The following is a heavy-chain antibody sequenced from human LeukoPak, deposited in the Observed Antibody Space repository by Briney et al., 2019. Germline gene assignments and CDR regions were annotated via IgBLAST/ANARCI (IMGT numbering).Heavy chain of an antibody. CDR2: INPSGGST. CDR1: GYTFTSYY. J-gene: IGHJ6*02. CDR3: ARTAYYYDSSGYYYMGYYYYGMDV. D-gene: IGHD3-22*01. V-gene: IGHV1-46*01. Sequence: GASVKVSCKASGYTFTSYYMHWVRQAPGQGLEWMGIINPSGGSTSYAQKFQGRVTMTRDTSTSTVYMELSSLRSEDTAVYYCARTAYYYDSSGYYYMGYYYYGMDVWGQGTTVTVSS.